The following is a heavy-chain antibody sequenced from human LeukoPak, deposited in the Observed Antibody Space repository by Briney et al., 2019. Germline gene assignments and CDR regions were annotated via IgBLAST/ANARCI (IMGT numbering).Heavy chain of an antibody. CDR3: AKAGGATVTRYYFDY. J-gene: IGHJ4*02. V-gene: IGHV3-23*01. CDR2: ISGSGGST. D-gene: IGHD4-17*01. Sequence: GGSLRLSCAASGFTFNNYAMIWVRQAPGKGLEWVSAISGSGGSTYYADSVKGRFTISRDNSKNTLYLQMNSLRAEDTAVYYCAKAGGATVTRYYFDYWGQGTLVTVSS. CDR1: GFTFNNYA.